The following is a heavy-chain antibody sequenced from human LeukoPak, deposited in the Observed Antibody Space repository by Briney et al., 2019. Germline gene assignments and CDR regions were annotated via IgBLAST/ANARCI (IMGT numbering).Heavy chain of an antibody. D-gene: IGHD1-14*01. CDR2: IRSDGST. CDR1: GFSFSTTW. V-gene: IGHV3-74*01. Sequence: PGGSLRLSCAASGFSFSTTWMHWVRQAPGKGLVWVSLIRSDGSTIYADSVKGRFTISGDNAKNTLYLQMNSLRAEDTAVYYCARDWYHTLDFWGQGTMVTVSS. J-gene: IGHJ3*01. CDR3: ARDWYHTLDF.